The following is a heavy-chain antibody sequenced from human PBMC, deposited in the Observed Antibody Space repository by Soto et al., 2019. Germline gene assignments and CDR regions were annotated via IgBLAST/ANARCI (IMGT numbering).Heavy chain of an antibody. V-gene: IGHV4-59*01. CDR3: ARSEDGYSYGGPFDY. D-gene: IGHD5-18*01. CDR1: GGSISSYY. J-gene: IGHJ4*02. CDR2: IYYSGST. Sequence: SETLSLTCTFSGGSISSYYWSLIRQPPGKGLEWIGYIYYSGSTNYNPSLKSRVTISVDTSKNQFSLKLSSVTAADTAVYYCARSEDGYSYGGPFDYWGQGTLVTVSS.